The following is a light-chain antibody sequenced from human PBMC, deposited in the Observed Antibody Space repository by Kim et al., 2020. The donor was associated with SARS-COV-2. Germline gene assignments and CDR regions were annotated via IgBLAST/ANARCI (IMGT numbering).Light chain of an antibody. CDR3: QKYNGAPWT. Sequence: DIQMTQSPSSLSASVGDRVTITCRASQGISSNVAWYQQKPGDVPKLLIYDPSALLSGVPSRFSGSGSGTDFTLTISSLQPEDVATYYCQKYNGAPWTFGQGTKVDIK. J-gene: IGKJ1*01. CDR2: DPS. V-gene: IGKV1-27*01. CDR1: QGISSN.